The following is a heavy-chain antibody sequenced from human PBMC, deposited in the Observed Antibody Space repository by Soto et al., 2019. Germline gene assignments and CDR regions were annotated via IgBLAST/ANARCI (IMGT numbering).Heavy chain of an antibody. J-gene: IGHJ4*02. V-gene: IGHV1-69*01. CDR2: IIPIFGTA. D-gene: IGHD2-15*01. CDR1: GGTFSSYA. CDR3: ASGRRDGASSFYCFDY. Sequence: QVQLVQSGAEVKKPGSSVKVSCKASGGTFSSYAISWVRQAPGQGLEWMGGIIPIFGTANYAQKFQGRVTITADESTSTAYMELSSLRSDDRAVYYCASGRRDGASSFYCFDYWGQGTLVTVSS.